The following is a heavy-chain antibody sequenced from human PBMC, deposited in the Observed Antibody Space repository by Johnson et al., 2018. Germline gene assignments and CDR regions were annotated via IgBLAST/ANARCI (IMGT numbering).Heavy chain of an antibody. Sequence: QVQLVQSGAEVKKPGSSVKVSCKASGGTFSSYAISWVRQAPGQGLEWMGGIIPIFGTANYAQKFQGRVTITADESTSTAYMELSSLRSEDTAVYYCASGYSSSWYIGKCGFDIWGQGTKVTVSS. CDR3: ASGYSSSWYIGKCGFDI. D-gene: IGHD6-13*01. CDR1: GGTFSSYA. CDR2: IIPIFGTA. V-gene: IGHV1-69*01. J-gene: IGHJ3*02.